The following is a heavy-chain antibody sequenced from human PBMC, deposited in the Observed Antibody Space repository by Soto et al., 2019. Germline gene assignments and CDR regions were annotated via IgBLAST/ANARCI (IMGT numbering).Heavy chain of an antibody. D-gene: IGHD3-10*01. Sequence: QVQLVESGGGVVQPGRSLRLSCAASGFPFTTYGMHWVRAGPGKGLEWVAGISYDGSNRYYADSVTGRFTISRDNSKNTLYLQMNDLRPEDTALYYCVGGQYYFDYRGQGTLVTVSS. CDR1: GFPFTTYG. V-gene: IGHV3-30*03. CDR2: ISYDGSNR. J-gene: IGHJ4*02. CDR3: VGGQYYFDY.